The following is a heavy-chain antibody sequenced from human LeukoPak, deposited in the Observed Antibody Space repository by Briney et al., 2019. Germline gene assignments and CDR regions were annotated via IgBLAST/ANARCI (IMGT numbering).Heavy chain of an antibody. D-gene: IGHD1-1*01. J-gene: IGHJ3*02. Sequence: PGGSLRLSCAASGFTFSSYSMNWVRQAPGKGLEWVSSISSSSYIYYADSVKGRFTISRDNAKNSLYLQMNSLRAEDTAVYYCARVFGERHAFDIWGQGTMVTVSS. V-gene: IGHV3-21*01. CDR3: ARVFGERHAFDI. CDR2: ISSSSYI. CDR1: GFTFSSYS.